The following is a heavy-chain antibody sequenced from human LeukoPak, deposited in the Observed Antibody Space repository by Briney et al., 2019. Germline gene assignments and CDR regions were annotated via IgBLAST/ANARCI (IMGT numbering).Heavy chain of an antibody. V-gene: IGHV3-7*04. CDR1: GFTFSSYW. CDR2: IKQDGSEK. CDR3: ARGRYCSSTSCRFDY. J-gene: IGHJ4*02. D-gene: IGHD2-2*01. Sequence: GGSLRLSCAASGFTFSSYWMSWVRQAPGKGLEWVANIKQDGSEKYYVDSVKGRFTISRDNAKNSLYLQMNSLRAEDTAVYCCARGRYCSSTSCRFDYWGQGTLVTVSS.